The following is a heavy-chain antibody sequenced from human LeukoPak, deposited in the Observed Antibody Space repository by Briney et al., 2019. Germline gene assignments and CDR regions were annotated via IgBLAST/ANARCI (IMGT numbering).Heavy chain of an antibody. CDR1: GYTFTSYD. V-gene: IGHV1-8*01. D-gene: IGHD6-13*01. Sequence: ASVTVSCKASGYTFTSYDINWVRQATGQGLEWMGWMNPNSGNTGYAQKFQGRVTMTRNTSISTAYMELSSLRSEGTAVYYCARVRRLGQLATDLWGRGTLVTVSS. CDR3: ARVRRLGQLATDL. CDR2: MNPNSGNT. J-gene: IGHJ2*01.